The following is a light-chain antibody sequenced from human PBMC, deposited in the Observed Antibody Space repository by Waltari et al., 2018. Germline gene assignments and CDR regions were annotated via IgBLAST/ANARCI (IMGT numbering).Light chain of an antibody. CDR2: AAS. CDR3: QKYNSAPLIT. Sequence: DIQMTQSPSAMSASVGDRVTITCRASQGISNFLAWFQQKPGKVPKLLIYAASTLQSGVPSRFSGSGSGTDFTLTISSLQPEDVATYYCQKYNSAPLITFGQGTRLEIK. V-gene: IGKV1-27*01. CDR1: QGISNF. J-gene: IGKJ5*01.